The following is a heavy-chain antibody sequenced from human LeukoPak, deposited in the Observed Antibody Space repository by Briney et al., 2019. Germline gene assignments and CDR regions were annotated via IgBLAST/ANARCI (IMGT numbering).Heavy chain of an antibody. V-gene: IGHV3-9*01. CDR1: GFTFDDYA. J-gene: IGHJ6*02. CDR2: ISWNSGSI. D-gene: IGHD7-27*01. Sequence: QPGGSLRLSCAASGFTFDDYAMHWVRQAPGKGLEWVSGISWNSGSIGYADSVKGRFTISRDNAKNSLYLQMNSLRAEDTALYYCAKELTGTYYYYYGMDVWGQGTTVTVSS. CDR3: AKELTGTYYYYYGMDV.